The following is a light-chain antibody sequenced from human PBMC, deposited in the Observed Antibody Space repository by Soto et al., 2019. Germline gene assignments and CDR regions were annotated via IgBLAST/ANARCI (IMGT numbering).Light chain of an antibody. CDR2: AAS. CDR3: QQHNSFPWT. J-gene: IGKJ1*01. Sequence: DIQMTQSPSSLSSSVGDIFTITGRASQNINNYLSWYQQRAGKAPKLLIYAASSLQSGVPSRFSGSGSGTDFSLTISSLQPEDFATYYCQQHNSFPWTFGQGTKVDIK. CDR1: QNINNY. V-gene: IGKV1-39*01.